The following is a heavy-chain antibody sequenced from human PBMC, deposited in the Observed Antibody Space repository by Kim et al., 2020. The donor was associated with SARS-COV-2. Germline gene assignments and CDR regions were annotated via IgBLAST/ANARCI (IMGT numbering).Heavy chain of an antibody. CDR3: ARDRGVDWLLSADYFDY. J-gene: IGHJ4*02. D-gene: IGHD3-9*01. Sequence: GGSLRLSCAASGFTFSSHWMTWVRQAPGKGLEWVANIKQDGSEKNYVDSVKGRFTISRDNAKKSLYLQMNSLRAEDTAVYYCARDRGVDWLLSADYFDYWGQGTLVTVSS. CDR2: IKQDGSEK. CDR1: GFTFSSHW. V-gene: IGHV3-7*05.